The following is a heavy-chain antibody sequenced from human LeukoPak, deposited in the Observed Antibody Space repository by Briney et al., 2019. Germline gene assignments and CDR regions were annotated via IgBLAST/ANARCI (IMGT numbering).Heavy chain of an antibody. J-gene: IGHJ4*01. CDR3: AKAPVTSCRGAFCYPFDY. CDR2: SSSSDDGK. Sequence: GGSLRLSCTASGLSLNSYAISWVRQVPGKGLEWVSASSSSDDGKWYADSVRGRFTISRDTSKNTVYLQMNSLRVEDAGVYYCAKAPVTSCRGAFCYPFDYWGHGTLVTVSS. D-gene: IGHD2-21*01. CDR1: GLSLNSYA. V-gene: IGHV3-23*01.